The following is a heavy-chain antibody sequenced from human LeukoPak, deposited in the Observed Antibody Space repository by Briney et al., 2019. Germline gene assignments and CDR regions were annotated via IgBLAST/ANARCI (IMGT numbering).Heavy chain of an antibody. CDR1: GLTFTSHG. CDR3: ARDKGYSIDQ. D-gene: IGHD5-18*01. V-gene: IGHV3-33*05. J-gene: IGHJ5*02. CDR2: ISLDGSRK. Sequence: GGSLRLSCAASGLTFTSHGFHWVRQAPGRGLEWLTFISLDGSRKSYADSVKGRFTFSRDDSKNTLYLEMNSLRAEETAIYYCARDKGYSIDQWGQGTLVTVSS.